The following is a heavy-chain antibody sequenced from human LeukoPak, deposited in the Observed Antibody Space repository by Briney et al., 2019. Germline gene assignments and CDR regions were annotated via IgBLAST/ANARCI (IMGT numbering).Heavy chain of an antibody. CDR3: ARPASGSYYAFLL. CDR1: GYTFTGYY. D-gene: IGHD1-26*01. CDR2: INPNSGGT. J-gene: IGHJ4*02. V-gene: IGHV1-2*02. Sequence: GASVKVSCKASGYTFTGYYMHWVRQAPGQGPEWMGWINPNSGGTNYAQKFQGRVTMTRDTSISTAYMELSRLRSDDTAVYYCARPASGSYYAFLLWGQGTLVTVSS.